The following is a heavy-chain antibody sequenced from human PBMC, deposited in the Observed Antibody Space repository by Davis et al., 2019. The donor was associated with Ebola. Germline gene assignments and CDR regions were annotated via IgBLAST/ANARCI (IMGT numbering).Heavy chain of an antibody. J-gene: IGHJ4*02. CDR3: AREKEGGDYEY. D-gene: IGHD4-17*01. CDR1: GYTFTTYS. V-gene: IGHV1-3*01. Sequence: ASVKVSCKASGYTFTTYSIHWVRQAPGQRLEWMGWIVAGNGHTQYSQKFQGRVTITRDTSASTAYMDLSSLIFEDTAVYYCAREKEGGDYEYWGQGTLVTVSS. CDR2: IVAGNGHT.